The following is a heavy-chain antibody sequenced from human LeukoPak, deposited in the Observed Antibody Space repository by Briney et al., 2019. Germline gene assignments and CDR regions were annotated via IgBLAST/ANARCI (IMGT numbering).Heavy chain of an antibody. D-gene: IGHD3-9*01. V-gene: IGHV3-21*01. Sequence: PGGSLRLSCAASGFTFSSYSMNWVRQAPGKGLEWVSSLSSSSSYIYYADSVKGRFTISRDNAKNSLYLQMNSLRAEDTAVYYCAREAYYDILTGYYSYYYGMDVWGQGTTVTLS. CDR2: LSSSSSYI. J-gene: IGHJ6*02. CDR3: AREAYYDILTGYYSYYYGMDV. CDR1: GFTFSSYS.